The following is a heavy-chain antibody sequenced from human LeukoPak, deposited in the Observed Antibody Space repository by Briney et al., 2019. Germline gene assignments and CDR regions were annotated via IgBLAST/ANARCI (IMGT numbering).Heavy chain of an antibody. V-gene: IGHV3-74*01. CDR2: IKSDGSSE. CDR3: ARDLRTPSDTNIAIDY. CDR1: GFTFSSYW. D-gene: IGHD4-23*01. J-gene: IGHJ4*02. Sequence: GGSLRLSCAASGFTFSSYWMHSVRQAPGKGRVWVSRIKSDGSSESYADSVRGRFTIYRDNAKNTLYVQMNSLRAESTAVYYCARDLRTPSDTNIAIDYWGQGTLVTDSS.